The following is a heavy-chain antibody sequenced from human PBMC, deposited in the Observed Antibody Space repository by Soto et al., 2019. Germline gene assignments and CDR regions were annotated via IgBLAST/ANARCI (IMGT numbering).Heavy chain of an antibody. D-gene: IGHD4-17*01. J-gene: IGHJ6*03. CDR2: IYYSGST. CDR3: ARETVGHYGDYDWYYYYYMDV. Sequence: QVQLQESGPGLVKPSQTLSLTCTVSGGSISSGGYYWSWIRQHPGKGLEWIGYIYYSGSTYYNPSLKELVTKSVDTSKNQFSLKLSSVTAADTAVYYCARETVGHYGDYDWYYYYYMDVWGKGTTVTVSS. CDR1: GGSISSGGYY. V-gene: IGHV4-31*01.